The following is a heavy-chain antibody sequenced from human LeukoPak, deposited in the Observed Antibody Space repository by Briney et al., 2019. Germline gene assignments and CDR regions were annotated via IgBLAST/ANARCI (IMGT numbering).Heavy chain of an antibody. CDR1: GFTVSNNY. V-gene: IGHV3-66*01. J-gene: IGHJ4*02. CDR3: ARDLAGYNSFDY. Sequence: PGGSLRLSCAASGFTVSNNYMSWVRQAPGKGLVWVSSIYSGGSTYYTDSVKGRFTISRDNSKNTLYLQMNSLRAEDTAVYYCARDLAGYNSFDYWGQGTPVTVSS. CDR2: IYSGGST. D-gene: IGHD5-24*01.